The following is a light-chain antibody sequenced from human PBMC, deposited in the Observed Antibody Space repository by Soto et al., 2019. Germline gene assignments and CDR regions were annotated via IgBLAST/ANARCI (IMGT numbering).Light chain of an antibody. Sequence: QSALTQPASVSGSPGQSITISCTGTSSDVGRYNLVSWYQQHPGKAPKLMIYEVSKRPSGVSNRFSGSKSGNTPSLTISGLQAEDEADYYCCSYAGSRVVFGGGTKLTVL. CDR3: CSYAGSRVV. CDR1: SSDVGRYNL. CDR2: EVS. J-gene: IGLJ2*01. V-gene: IGLV2-23*02.